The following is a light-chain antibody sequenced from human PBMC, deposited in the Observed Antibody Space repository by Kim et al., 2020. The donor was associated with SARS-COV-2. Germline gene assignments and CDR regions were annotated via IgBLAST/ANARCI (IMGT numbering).Light chain of an antibody. CDR3: NSYTSSSTYWV. Sequence: QSVSVPCTGTCSYVDVHTYVSCYQQSPRKAPKLLIFDFSKLPSGVSTRFSGSKSGNSASLTISGLQAEDGADYYCNSYTSSSTYWVFGGGTQLTVL. CDR1: CSYVDVHTY. CDR2: DFS. J-gene: IGLJ3*02. V-gene: IGLV2-14*04.